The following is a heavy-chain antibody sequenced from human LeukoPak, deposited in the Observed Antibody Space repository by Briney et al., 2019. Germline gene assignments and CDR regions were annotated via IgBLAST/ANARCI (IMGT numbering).Heavy chain of an antibody. J-gene: IGHJ4*02. Sequence: GSLRLSCAASGFPFSGYAISWVRQAPGTGLEWVSAIIGSGGSTYYADSVKGRFTISRDNSKNTLFLQMNSLRAEDTAVYYCAKDPLGYCSGGNCYVDYWGQGTLVTVSS. CDR3: AKDPLGYCSGGNCYVDY. CDR2: IIGSGGST. CDR1: GFPFSGYA. D-gene: IGHD2-15*01. V-gene: IGHV3-23*01.